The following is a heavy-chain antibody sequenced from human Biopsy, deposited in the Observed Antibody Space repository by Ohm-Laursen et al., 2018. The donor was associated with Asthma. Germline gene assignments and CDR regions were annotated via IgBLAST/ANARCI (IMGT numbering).Heavy chain of an antibody. D-gene: IGHD1-7*01. Sequence: SLRLSCSASGFSFSNFAIHWVRQAPGKGLEWVGVISKDASTQDYADSVKGRFTMARDNSKNTLYLQMNSLRAEDTAVYYCAKDGRGGTPGNWFDPWGQGTLVTVSS. V-gene: IGHV3-30*07. CDR2: ISKDASTQ. CDR3: AKDGRGGTPGNWFDP. J-gene: IGHJ5*02. CDR1: GFSFSNFA.